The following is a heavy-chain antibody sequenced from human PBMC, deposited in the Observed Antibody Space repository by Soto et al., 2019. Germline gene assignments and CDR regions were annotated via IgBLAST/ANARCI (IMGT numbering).Heavy chain of an antibody. J-gene: IGHJ4*02. V-gene: IGHV3-11*06. D-gene: IGHD5-12*01. CDR1: GFTFSDYY. Sequence: QVQLVESGGGLVKPGGSLRLACAASGFTFSDYYMSWVRQAPGKGLEWVSFISLGDSYKKTADSVKGRFTISRDNAQNALYLQMNSLRAEDTGLYYSVRESRTDEDGYDARGYYFDYWGQGTLVTVSS. CDR3: VRESRTDEDGYDARGYYFDY. CDR2: ISLGDSYK.